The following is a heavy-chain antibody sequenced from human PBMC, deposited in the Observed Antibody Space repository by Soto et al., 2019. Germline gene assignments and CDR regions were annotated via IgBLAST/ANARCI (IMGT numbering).Heavy chain of an antibody. CDR2: ISYDGSET. J-gene: IGHJ6*02. D-gene: IGHD4-17*01. V-gene: IGHV3-30-3*01. CDR3: AREPTTVTRGNRYGMEV. CDR1: GFPFRPYA. Sequence: SLRLSCAASGFPFRPYAMHWVRQAPGKGLEWVALISYDGSETHYADSVKGRFTISRDNPRNTLYLQMNGLRPDDTAVYYCAREPTTVTRGNRYGMEVWGQGTTVTVSS.